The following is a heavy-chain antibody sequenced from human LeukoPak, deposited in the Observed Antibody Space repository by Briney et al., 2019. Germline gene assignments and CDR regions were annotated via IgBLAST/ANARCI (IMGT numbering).Heavy chain of an antibody. CDR3: ARGMTTVTSGLDY. J-gene: IGHJ4*02. V-gene: IGHV3-21*01. CDR2: ISSGSDHI. CDR1: GFTFSSYS. Sequence: GGSLRLSCVASGFTFSSYSMNWVRQAPGKGLEWVSSISSGSDHIYYADSVRGRFTISRDNAKNSLYLQVDSLRAEDTAVFFCARGMTTVTSGLDYWGQGTLVTVSS. D-gene: IGHD4-17*01.